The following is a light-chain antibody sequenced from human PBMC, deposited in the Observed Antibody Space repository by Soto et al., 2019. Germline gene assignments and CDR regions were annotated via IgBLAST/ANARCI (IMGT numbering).Light chain of an antibody. CDR2: AAS. Sequence: DIQLTQSPSFLSASVGDRVTITCRASQAIRSYLAWYQQKPGKAPMLLIYAASLLHSGVPSRFSGSGSGTEFTLTISSLQPEDVASYYCQQITSYPLTFGGGTKVEIK. CDR1: QAIRSY. CDR3: QQITSYPLT. J-gene: IGKJ4*01. V-gene: IGKV1-9*01.